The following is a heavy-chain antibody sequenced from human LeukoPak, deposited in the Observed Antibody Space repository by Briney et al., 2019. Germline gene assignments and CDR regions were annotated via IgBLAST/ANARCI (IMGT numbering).Heavy chain of an antibody. CDR1: GFTFSSYS. CDR2: ISSSSSYI. V-gene: IGHV3-21*01. CDR3: ARGKGIAAARRPFDY. D-gene: IGHD6-13*01. Sequence: GGSLRLSCAASGFTFSSYSMNWVRQAPGKGLEWVSSISSSSSYIYYADSVKGRFTISRDDAKNSLYLQMNSLRAEDTAVYYCARGKGIAAARRPFDYWGQGTLVTVSS. J-gene: IGHJ4*02.